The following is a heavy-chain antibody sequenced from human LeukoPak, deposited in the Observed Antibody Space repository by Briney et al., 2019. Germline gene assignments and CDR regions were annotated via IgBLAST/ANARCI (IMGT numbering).Heavy chain of an antibody. J-gene: IGHJ4*02. CDR2: ISGDGVST. CDR1: GLPIADFA. CDR3: AKESGKFDY. V-gene: IGHV3-43*02. Sequence: GGSLRLSCVASGLPIADFAMHWVRQAPGKGLGWVSLISGDGVSTFYADSVKGRFSISRDNRKNSLYLEMTRLRTEDAAMYYCAKESGKFDYWGQGTLVAVSS.